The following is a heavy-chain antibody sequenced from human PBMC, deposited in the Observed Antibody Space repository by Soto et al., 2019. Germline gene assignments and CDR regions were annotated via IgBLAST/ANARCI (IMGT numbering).Heavy chain of an antibody. Sequence: QLQLVQSGAEVKKPGSSVKVSCKASGGTFSSYAISWVRQALGQGLEWMGGIIPIFGTANYAQRFQGRVTITADESTSTAYMELSSLRSEDTAVYYCARDLFDYYDSSGYSLYYYYYGMDVWGQGTTVTVSS. CDR2: IIPIFGTA. V-gene: IGHV1-69*01. J-gene: IGHJ6*02. CDR1: GGTFSSYA. D-gene: IGHD3-22*01. CDR3: ARDLFDYYDSSGYSLYYYYYGMDV.